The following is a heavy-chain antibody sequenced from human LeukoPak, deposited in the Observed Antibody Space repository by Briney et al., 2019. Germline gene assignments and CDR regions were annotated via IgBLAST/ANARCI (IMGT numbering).Heavy chain of an antibody. Sequence: ASVKVSCKSSENTFTAYYIHWVRQAPGQGLEWMGWINPKSGATKYAQKFQGRVTLTSDTSTSTAYMELHSPRSDDTAVYYCARKGWGYYDSSGYSRPGAFDIWGQGTMVTVSS. V-gene: IGHV1-2*02. CDR3: ARKGWGYYDSSGYSRPGAFDI. CDR2: INPKSGAT. CDR1: ENTFTAYY. J-gene: IGHJ3*02. D-gene: IGHD3-22*01.